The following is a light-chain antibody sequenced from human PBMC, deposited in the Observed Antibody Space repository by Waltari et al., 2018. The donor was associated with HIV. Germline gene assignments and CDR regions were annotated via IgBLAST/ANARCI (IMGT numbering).Light chain of an antibody. V-gene: IGLV1-44*01. Sequence: QSVLTQPPSASGTPGQRVTISCSGSSSNTGNNNVNWYQQPPGTAPKLLIYSNNQRPSGVPDRFSGSKSGTSASLAISGLQSEDEADYYCAAWDDSLNGHYVFGTGTKVTVL. CDR2: SNN. CDR3: AAWDDSLNGHYV. CDR1: SSNTGNNN. J-gene: IGLJ1*01.